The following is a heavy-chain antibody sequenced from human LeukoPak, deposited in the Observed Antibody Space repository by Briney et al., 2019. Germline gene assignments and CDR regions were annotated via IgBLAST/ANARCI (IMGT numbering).Heavy chain of an antibody. CDR3: ARASKGGIAAGPFPFDI. CDR2: INPNSGGT. CDR1: GYTFTGYY. Sequence: ASVKVSCKASGYTFTGYYMHWVRQAPGQGLEWMGWINPNSGGTNYAQKFQGRVTMTRDTSISTAYMELSRLRSDDTAVYYCARASKGGIAAGPFPFDIWGQGTMVTVSS. D-gene: IGHD6-13*01. J-gene: IGHJ3*02. V-gene: IGHV1-2*02.